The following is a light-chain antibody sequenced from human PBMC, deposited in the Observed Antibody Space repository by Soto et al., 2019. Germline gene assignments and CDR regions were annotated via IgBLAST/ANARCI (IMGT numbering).Light chain of an antibody. CDR2: GAS. Sequence: EIVMTQSPATLSVSPGERATLSCRASQSVSSNLAWYQQKPGQAPRLLIYGASTRATGVPARFSGSGSETEFTLTISSLQSEDFAVYYCQQYKNWPSWTFGQGTKVEIK. J-gene: IGKJ1*01. V-gene: IGKV3-15*01. CDR1: QSVSSN. CDR3: QQYKNWPSWT.